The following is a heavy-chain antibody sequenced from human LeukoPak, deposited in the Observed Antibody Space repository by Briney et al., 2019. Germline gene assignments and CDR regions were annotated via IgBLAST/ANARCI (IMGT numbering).Heavy chain of an antibody. J-gene: IGHJ4*02. Sequence: SVKVSCKASGGTFSSYAISWVRPAPGQGLEWMGGIIPIFGTANYAQKFQGRVTITTDESTSTAYMELSSLRSEDTAVYYCARGPQRWLQLTYWGEGTLVTVSS. CDR2: IIPIFGTA. CDR3: ARGPQRWLQLTY. V-gene: IGHV1-69*05. D-gene: IGHD5-24*01. CDR1: GGTFSSYA.